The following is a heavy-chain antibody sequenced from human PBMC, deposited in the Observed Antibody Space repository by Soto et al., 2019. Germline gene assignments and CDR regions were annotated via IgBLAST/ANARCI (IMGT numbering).Heavy chain of an antibody. D-gene: IGHD2-15*01. Sequence: QVQPEQSGAEVKKPGSSVKVSCQPSGCTLNGFGFTWVRQAPGHGLECMGGTIPMFGKARYAQKFQGRLTITANESARTTIMKVNNLRSDDTALYYWAGVSVVVHALPSEGCAPGGQGTPGSVSS. CDR1: GCTLNGFG. V-gene: IGHV1-69*12. J-gene: IGHJ5*02. CDR2: TIPMFGKA. CDR3: AGVSVVVHALPSEGCAP.